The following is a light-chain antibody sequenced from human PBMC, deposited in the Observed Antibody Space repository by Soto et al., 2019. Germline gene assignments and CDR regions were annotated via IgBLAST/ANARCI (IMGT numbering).Light chain of an antibody. Sequence: QSALTQPPSASGSPGQSVTISCTGTSSDVGGYNYVSWYQQHPGKAPKLMIYEVSKRPSGVPDRFSGSKSGNTASLTVSGLHAEDEADYYCSSYAGSPRVVFGGGTKLTVL. CDR2: EVS. CDR3: SSYAGSPRVV. J-gene: IGLJ2*01. V-gene: IGLV2-8*01. CDR1: SSDVGGYNY.